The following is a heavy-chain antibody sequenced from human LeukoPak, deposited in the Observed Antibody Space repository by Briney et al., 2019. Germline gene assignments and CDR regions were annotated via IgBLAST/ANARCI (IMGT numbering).Heavy chain of an antibody. J-gene: IGHJ4*02. CDR1: GGTFSSYA. CDR3: ARDGYGSGRGFFDY. V-gene: IGHV1-69*13. CDR2: IIPIFGTA. D-gene: IGHD3-10*01. Sequence: GASVTVSCKASGGTFSSYAISWVRQAPGQGLEWMGGIIPIFGTANYAQKFQGRVTITADESTSTAYMELSSLRSEDTAVYYCARDGYGSGRGFFDYWGQGTLVTVSS.